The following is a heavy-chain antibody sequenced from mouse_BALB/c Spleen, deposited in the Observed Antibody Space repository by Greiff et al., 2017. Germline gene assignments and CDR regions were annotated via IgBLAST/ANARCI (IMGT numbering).Heavy chain of an antibody. D-gene: IGHD2-1*01. J-gene: IGHJ4*01. Sequence: DVQLQESGGGLVQPGGSLKLSCAASGFDFSRYWMSWVRQAPGKGLEWIGEINPDSSTINYTPALKGKFIISRDNAKNTLYLQMSKVRSEDTALYYCARLGGNYVYAMDYWGQGTSVTVSS. CDR3: ARLGGNYVYAMDY. CDR1: GFDFSRYW. CDR2: INPDSSTI. V-gene: IGHV4-1*02.